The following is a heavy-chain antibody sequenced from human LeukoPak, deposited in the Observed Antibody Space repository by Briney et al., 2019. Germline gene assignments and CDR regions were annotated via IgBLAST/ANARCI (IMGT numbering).Heavy chain of an antibody. CDR3: ARAEYYYGSGSYYDY. V-gene: IGHV2-70*04. D-gene: IGHD3-10*01. CDR1: GFSLSTSGMR. J-gene: IGHJ4*01. Sequence: SGPALVKPTQTLTLTCTFSGFSLSTSGMRVSWIRQPPGMALEWLARIDWDDDKFYSTSLKTRLTISKDTSKNQVVLTMTNMDPVDTATYYCARAEYYYGSGSYYDYWGQGTLVTVSS. CDR2: IDWDDDK.